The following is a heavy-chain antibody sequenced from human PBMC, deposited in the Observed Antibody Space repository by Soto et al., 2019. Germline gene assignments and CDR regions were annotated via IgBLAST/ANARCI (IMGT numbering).Heavy chain of an antibody. CDR2: FNAGNGNS. Sequence: QVQLVQSGAEEKKPGASVKVSGKASGFPFSNYAMHWVREAPGQGLECMGGFNAGNGNSKYSQKFQGRVTITRDTSANTVYMEIDSLRSEDTAVYYWASSTYCSSSTCYQWYGMDVWGQGTTGTVSS. CDR3: ASSTYCSSSTCYQWYGMDV. CDR1: GFPFSNYA. J-gene: IGHJ6*02. D-gene: IGHD2-2*01. V-gene: IGHV1-3*05.